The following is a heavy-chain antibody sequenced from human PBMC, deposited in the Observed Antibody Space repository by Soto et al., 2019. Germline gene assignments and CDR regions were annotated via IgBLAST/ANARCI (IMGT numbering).Heavy chain of an antibody. CDR3: ARGLVPTIYYYYYGMDV. J-gene: IGHJ6*02. V-gene: IGHV1-69*13. D-gene: IGHD5-12*01. CDR1: GGTFSTYA. Sequence: SVKVSCKASGGTFSTYAISWVRQAPGQGLEWMGGIIPIFGTANHAQKFQGRVTFTADESTSTAYMELSSLRSEDTAVYYCARGLVPTIYYYYYGMDVWGQGTTVTVSS. CDR2: IIPIFGTA.